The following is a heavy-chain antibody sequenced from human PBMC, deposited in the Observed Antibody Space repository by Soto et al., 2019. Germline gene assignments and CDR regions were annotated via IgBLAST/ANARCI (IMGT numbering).Heavy chain of an antibody. CDR3: ARGYYHDSSGYYSNAYYFDY. J-gene: IGHJ4*02. D-gene: IGHD3-22*01. CDR2: IIPIFGTA. Sequence: QAQLVQSGAEVKKPGSSVKVSCKASGGTFSSYAISWVRQAPGQGLEWMGGIIPIFGTANYAQKFQGRVTITADESTSTAYMELSSLRSEDTAVYYCARGYYHDSSGYYSNAYYFDYWGQGTLVTVSS. CDR1: GGTFSSYA. V-gene: IGHV1-69*01.